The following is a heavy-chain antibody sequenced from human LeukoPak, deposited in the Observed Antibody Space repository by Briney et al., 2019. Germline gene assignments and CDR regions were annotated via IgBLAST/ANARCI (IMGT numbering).Heavy chain of an antibody. CDR1: GGSISSYY. D-gene: IGHD4-23*01. J-gene: IGHJ6*03. CDR3: ARGAEVNHFYYYMDV. CDR2: IYYSGST. Sequence: SETLSLTCTVSGGSISSYYWSWIRQPPGKGLEWIWYIYYSGSTNYNPSLKSRVTISVDTSKNQFSLKLRSVTAADTAVYYCARGAEVNHFYYYMDVSGKGTTVTVSS. V-gene: IGHV4-59*01.